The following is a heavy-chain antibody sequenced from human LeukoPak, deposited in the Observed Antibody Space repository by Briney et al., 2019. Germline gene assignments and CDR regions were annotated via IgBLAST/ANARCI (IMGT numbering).Heavy chain of an antibody. CDR2: IVGYGGAT. Sequence: GGSLRLSCAVSGFTFTSTVMTWVRQAPGKGLEWVSTIVGYGGATYYADSVKGRFTISRDTSKNTLHLQMNNLGADDTAMYFCAKGRYSDGTDFDYWGQGTLVAVSP. D-gene: IGHD5-18*01. CDR1: GFTFTSTV. V-gene: IGHV3-23*01. J-gene: IGHJ4*02. CDR3: AKGRYSDGTDFDY.